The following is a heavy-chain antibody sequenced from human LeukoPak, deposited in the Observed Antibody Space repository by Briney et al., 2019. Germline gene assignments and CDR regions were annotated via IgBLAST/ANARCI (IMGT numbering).Heavy chain of an antibody. V-gene: IGHV1-69*04. J-gene: IGHJ4*02. CDR2: IIPILGIA. CDR3: ARGAGSSSWYFDY. CDR1: GVTLSSYA. Sequence: ASVKFDCNASGVTLSSYAMSWVRQATGQGREWMGRIIPILGIANNAQKFQGRVTITADKSTSTAYMELSSLRSEDPAVYYCARGAGSSSWYFDYWGQGTLVTVSS. D-gene: IGHD6-13*01.